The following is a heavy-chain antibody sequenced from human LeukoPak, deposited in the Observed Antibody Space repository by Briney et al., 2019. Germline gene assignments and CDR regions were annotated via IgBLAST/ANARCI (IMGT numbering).Heavy chain of an antibody. Sequence: SETLSLTCTVSGGSISSGSYYWSWIWQPAGKGLEWIGRIYTSGSTNYNPSLKSRVTISVDTSKNQFSLKLSSVTAADTAVYYCARVYHSYFDYWGQGTLVTVSS. CDR2: IYTSGST. CDR3: ARVYHSYFDY. V-gene: IGHV4-61*02. D-gene: IGHD2/OR15-2a*01. J-gene: IGHJ4*02. CDR1: GGSISSGSYY.